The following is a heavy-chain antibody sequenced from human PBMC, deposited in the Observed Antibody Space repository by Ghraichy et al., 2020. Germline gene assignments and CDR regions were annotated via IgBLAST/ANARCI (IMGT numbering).Heavy chain of an antibody. CDR3: ARELGSSGWGNWLDP. J-gene: IGHJ5*02. CDR2: VYYNGNA. D-gene: IGHD6-19*01. Sequence: SETLSLTCTVSGGSVSSSSYYWTWIRQSPGKGLGWIGYVYYNGNANYNPSLKSRVTISLDTSRNQFSLKLSSVTAADTAVYYCARELGSSGWGNWLDPWGQGTLVTVSS. V-gene: IGHV4-61*01. CDR1: GGSVSSSSYY.